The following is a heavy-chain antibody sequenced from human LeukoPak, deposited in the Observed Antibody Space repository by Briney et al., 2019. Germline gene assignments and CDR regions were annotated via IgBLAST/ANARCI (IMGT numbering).Heavy chain of an antibody. CDR1: GFIFSDYG. V-gene: IGHV3-30*02. Sequence: GGSLRLSCAASGFIFSDYGMHWVRQAQGKGLEWLAFIRDDGSNKYYLDSVKGRFTISRDISKNTLYLQMNSLRAEDTAVYYCAKEGTASKPSDLDYWGQGTLVTVSS. CDR3: AKEGTASKPSDLDY. CDR2: IRDDGSNK. D-gene: IGHD1/OR15-1a*01. J-gene: IGHJ4*02.